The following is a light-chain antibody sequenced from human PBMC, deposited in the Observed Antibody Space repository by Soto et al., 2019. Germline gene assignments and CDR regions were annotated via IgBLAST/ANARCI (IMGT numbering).Light chain of an antibody. J-gene: IGKJ4*01. V-gene: IGKV3-20*01. CDR3: QQYGSSPTLT. Sequence: IVLTQSPGTLSLSPGERATLSCRASQSVSSSYLAWYQQKPGQAPRLLIYGASSRATGIPDRSSGSGSGTDFTLTISRLEPEDFAVYYCQQYGSSPTLTFGGGTKVDIK. CDR2: GAS. CDR1: QSVSSSY.